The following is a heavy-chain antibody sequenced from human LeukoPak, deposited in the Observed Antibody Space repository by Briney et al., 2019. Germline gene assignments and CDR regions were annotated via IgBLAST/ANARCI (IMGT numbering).Heavy chain of an antibody. CDR1: GGSISSYY. CDR3: ARERVEGATTLFDY. Sequence: PSETLSLTCTVSGGSISSYYWSWIRQPPGKGLEWIGYIYYSGSTNYNPSLKSRVTISVDTSKNQFSLKLSSVTAADTAVYYCARERVEGATTLFDYWGQGTLVTVSS. V-gene: IGHV4-59*01. D-gene: IGHD1-26*01. J-gene: IGHJ4*02. CDR2: IYYSGST.